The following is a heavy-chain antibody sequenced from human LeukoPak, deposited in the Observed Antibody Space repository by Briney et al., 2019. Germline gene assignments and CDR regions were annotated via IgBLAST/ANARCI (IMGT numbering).Heavy chain of an antibody. CDR3: AKSNGYGLVDI. J-gene: IGHJ3*02. D-gene: IGHD3-10*01. CDR1: GGSISGSTSY. CDR2: VNYSGTT. V-gene: IGHV4-39*07. Sequence: TSETLSLTCTVSGGSISGSTSYWGWIRQSPGKGLEWSGVVNYSGTTYYNPSFKSRVSISIDRSRTQLSLKLNSVTAADTAVYYCAKSNGYGLVDIWGQGTMVTVSS.